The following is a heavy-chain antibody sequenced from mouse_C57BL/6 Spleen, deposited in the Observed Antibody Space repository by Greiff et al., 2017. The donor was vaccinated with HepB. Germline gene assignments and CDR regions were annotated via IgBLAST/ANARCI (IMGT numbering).Heavy chain of an antibody. CDR2: IYPGSGST. D-gene: IGHD4-1*01. Sequence: QVQLQQPGAELVKPGASVKMSCKASGYTFTSYWITWVKQRPGQGLEWIGDIYPGSGSTNYNEKFKSKATLTVDTSSSTAYMQLSSLTSEDSAVYYCARLGLGRGVFDYWGQGTTLTVSS. CDR3: ARLGLGRGVFDY. CDR1: GYTFTSYW. V-gene: IGHV1-55*01. J-gene: IGHJ2*01.